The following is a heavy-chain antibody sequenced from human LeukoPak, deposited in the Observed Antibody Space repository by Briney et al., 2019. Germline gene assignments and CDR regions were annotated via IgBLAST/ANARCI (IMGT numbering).Heavy chain of an antibody. V-gene: IGHV4-30-4*08. Sequence: SETLSRTCAVYGGSFSGYYWSWIRQPPGKGLEWIGYIYYSGSTYYNPSLKSRVTISVDTSKNQFSLRLSSVTAADTAVYYCAREYSGSYLQSFDYWGQGTLVTVSS. D-gene: IGHD1-26*01. CDR2: IYYSGST. CDR1: GGSFSGYY. CDR3: AREYSGSYLQSFDY. J-gene: IGHJ4*02.